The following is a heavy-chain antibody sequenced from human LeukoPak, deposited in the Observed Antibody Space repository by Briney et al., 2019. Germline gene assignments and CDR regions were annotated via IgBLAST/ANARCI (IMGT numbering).Heavy chain of an antibody. CDR2: IYTGGST. J-gene: IGHJ4*02. Sequence: GGSLRLSCAASGFTVSSNYMGWVRQAPGKGLEWVSVIYTGGSTFYADSVKGRFTISRDNSKDTLYLQMNSLRAEDTAVYYCARALYYFDYWGQGTLVTVSS. V-gene: IGHV3-66*01. CDR3: ARALYYFDY. CDR1: GFTVSSNY.